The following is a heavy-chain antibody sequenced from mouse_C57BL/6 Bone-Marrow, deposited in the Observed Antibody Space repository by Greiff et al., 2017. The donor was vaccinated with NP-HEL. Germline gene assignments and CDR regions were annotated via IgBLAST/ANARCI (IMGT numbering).Heavy chain of an antibody. Sequence: EVKLMESGGGLVKPGGSLKPSCAASGFTFSSYTMSWVRQTPEKRLEWVATISGGGGNTYYPDSVKGRFTISRDNAKNTLYLQMSSLRSEDTALYYCARHSSASRGGYFDYWGQGTTLTVSS. CDR2: ISGGGGNT. J-gene: IGHJ2*01. V-gene: IGHV5-9*01. CDR1: GFTFSSYT. D-gene: IGHD1-1*01. CDR3: ARHSSASRGGYFDY.